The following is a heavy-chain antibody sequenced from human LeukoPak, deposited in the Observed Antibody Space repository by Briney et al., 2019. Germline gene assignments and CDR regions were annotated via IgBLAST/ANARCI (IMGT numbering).Heavy chain of an antibody. D-gene: IGHD3-3*01. CDR3: ARLHSLDDFWSGYSYYFDY. J-gene: IGHJ4*02. V-gene: IGHV5-51*01. Sequence: GESLKISCKGSGYSFTSYWIGWVRQMPGKGLEWMGIIYPGDSDTRYSPSFQGQVTISADKSISTAYLQWSSLKASDTAMYYCARLHSLDDFWSGYSYYFDYWGQGTLVTVSS. CDR2: IYPGDSDT. CDR1: GYSFTSYW.